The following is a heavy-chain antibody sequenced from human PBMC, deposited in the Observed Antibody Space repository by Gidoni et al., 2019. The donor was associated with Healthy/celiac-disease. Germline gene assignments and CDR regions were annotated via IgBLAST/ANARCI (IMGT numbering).Heavy chain of an antibody. CDR3: TREALGEQQLKLDY. V-gene: IGHV3-49*05. D-gene: IGHD6-13*01. CDR1: GFTFGDYA. CDR2: IRSKAYGGTT. J-gene: IGHJ4*02. Sequence: EVQLVESGGGLVKPGRSLRLSCTDSGFTFGDYAMSWFRQAPGKGLEWVGFIRSKAYGGTTEYAASVKGRFTISRDDSKSIAYLQMNSLKTEDTAVYYCTREALGEQQLKLDYWGQGTLVTVSS.